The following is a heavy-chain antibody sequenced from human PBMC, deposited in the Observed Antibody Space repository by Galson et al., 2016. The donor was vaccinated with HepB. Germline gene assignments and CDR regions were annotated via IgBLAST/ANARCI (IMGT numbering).Heavy chain of an antibody. J-gene: IGHJ5*02. CDR1: GFNFSDYY. CDR2: IYYSGST. Sequence: LRLSCAASGFNFSDYYMSWIRQSPGKGLEWIGSIYYSGSTYYNSSLKSRVTISLDTSKNEFSLSLTSVTAADPAVYYLLAGTGGWFDPWGQGTLVTVSS. CDR3: LAGTGGWFDP. V-gene: IGHV4-38-2*01. D-gene: IGHD1-1*01.